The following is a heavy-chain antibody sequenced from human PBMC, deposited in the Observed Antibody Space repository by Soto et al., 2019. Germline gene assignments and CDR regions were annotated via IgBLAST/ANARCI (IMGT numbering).Heavy chain of an antibody. J-gene: IGHJ3*02. CDR3: ARDNRAGLGAFDI. CDR1: GGTFSSYA. CDR2: IIPIFGTA. Sequence: ASVKVSCKASGGTFSSYAISWVRQAPGQGLEWMGGIIPIFGTANYAQKFQGRVTITADESTSTAYMELSSLRSEDTAVYYCARDNRAGLGAFDIWGQGTMVTVSS. V-gene: IGHV1-69*13.